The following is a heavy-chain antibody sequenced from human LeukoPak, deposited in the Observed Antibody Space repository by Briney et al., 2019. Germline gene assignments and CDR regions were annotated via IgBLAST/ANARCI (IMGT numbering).Heavy chain of an antibody. Sequence: GGSLRLSCAASGFTFSSYEMNWVRQAPGKGLEWVSYISSSGSTIYYADSVKGRFTISRANAKNSLYLQMNSLRAEDTAVYYCARDLAYCGGDCWGGIDYWGQGTLVTVSS. CDR1: GFTFSSYE. J-gene: IGHJ4*02. D-gene: IGHD2-21*02. V-gene: IGHV3-48*03. CDR3: ARDLAYCGGDCWGGIDY. CDR2: ISSSGSTI.